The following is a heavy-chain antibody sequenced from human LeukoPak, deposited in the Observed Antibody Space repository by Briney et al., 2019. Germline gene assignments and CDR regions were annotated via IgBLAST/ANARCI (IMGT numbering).Heavy chain of an antibody. V-gene: IGHV3-21*01. D-gene: IGHD1-26*01. J-gene: IGHJ4*02. CDR3: ASEHSGNYYRPFDY. CDR2: ISSSSLYI. Sequence: PGGSLRLSCAASAFTFSTYSMNWVRQAPGKGLEWVSSISSSSLYIYYADSVKGRFTISRDNAKNSLYLQMNSLRAEDTAVYCCASEHSGNYYRPFDYWGQGTLVTVSS. CDR1: AFTFSTYS.